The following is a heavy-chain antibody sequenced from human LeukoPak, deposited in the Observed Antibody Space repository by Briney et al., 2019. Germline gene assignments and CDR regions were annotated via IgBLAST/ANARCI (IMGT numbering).Heavy chain of an antibody. D-gene: IGHD2-21*02. J-gene: IGHJ6*02. Sequence: GGSLRLSCAASGFTFSSYWMSWVRQAPGKGLEWVANIKQDGSEKYYVDSVKGRFTISRDNAKNSLYLQMNSLRAEDTAVYYCARDPVVTAMNYYYGMDVWGQGTTVTVSS. V-gene: IGHV3-7*01. CDR2: IKQDGSEK. CDR1: GFTFSSYW. CDR3: ARDPVVTAMNYYYGMDV.